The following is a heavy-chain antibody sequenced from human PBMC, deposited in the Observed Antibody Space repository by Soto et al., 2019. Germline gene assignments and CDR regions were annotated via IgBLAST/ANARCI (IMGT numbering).Heavy chain of an antibody. CDR1: GFTFSSYA. J-gene: IGHJ6*02. V-gene: IGHV3-23*01. D-gene: IGHD2-15*01. CDR3: AKAKVEVVYYYYGMDV. CDR2: ISGSGGST. Sequence: GGSLRLSCAASGFTFSSYAMSWVRQAPGKGLEWVSAISGSGGSTYYADSVKGRFTISRDNSKNTLYLQMNSLRAEDTAVYYCAKAKVEVVYYYYGMDVWGQGTTVTVSS.